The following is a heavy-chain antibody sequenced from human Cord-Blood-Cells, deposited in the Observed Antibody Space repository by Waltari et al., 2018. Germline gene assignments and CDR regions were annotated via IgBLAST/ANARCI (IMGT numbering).Heavy chain of an antibody. CDR1: VGSISSSSYY. CDR3: ARHLQLTGDFDY. CDR2: IYYSGST. D-gene: IGHD7-27*01. J-gene: IGHJ4*02. Sequence: QLQLQESGPGLVKPSETLSLTCTVSVGSISSSSYYWGWIRQPPGKGLEWIGSIYYSGSTYYNPSLKSRVTISVDTSKNQFSLKLSSVTAADTAVYYCARHLQLTGDFDYWGQGTLVTVSS. V-gene: IGHV4-39*01.